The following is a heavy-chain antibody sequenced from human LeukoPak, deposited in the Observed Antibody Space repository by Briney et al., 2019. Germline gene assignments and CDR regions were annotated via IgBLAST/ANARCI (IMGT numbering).Heavy chain of an antibody. CDR2: INAGNGNT. V-gene: IGHV1-3*01. CDR3: ARGVLRMTTVTPFDY. CDR1: GYTFTSYA. D-gene: IGHD4-17*01. Sequence: ASVKVSCKASGYTFTSYAMHWVRQAPGQRLEWMGWINAGNGNTKYSQKFQGRGTITRDTSASTAYMELSSLRSEDTAVYYCARGVLRMTTVTPFDYWGQGTLVTVSS. J-gene: IGHJ4*02.